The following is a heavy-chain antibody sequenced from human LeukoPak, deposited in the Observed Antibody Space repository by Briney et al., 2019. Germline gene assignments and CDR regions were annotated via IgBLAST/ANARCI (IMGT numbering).Heavy chain of an antibody. Sequence: GGSLRLSCAASGFTFSDYSMNWVRQAPGKGLEWLANIGQDGRLINYADSVKGRFTISRDNAKNLLYLQMDSLRGEDTAVYFCARDVGYSYGPKYDAFDLWGQGTMVTVSA. J-gene: IGHJ3*01. CDR3: ARDVGYSYGPKYDAFDL. CDR1: GFTFSDYS. V-gene: IGHV3-7*01. D-gene: IGHD6-13*01. CDR2: IGQDGRLI.